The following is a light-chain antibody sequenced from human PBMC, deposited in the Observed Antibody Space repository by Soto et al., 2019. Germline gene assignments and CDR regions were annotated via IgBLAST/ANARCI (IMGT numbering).Light chain of an antibody. CDR1: QSVSSSY. Sequence: EIVLTQSPGTLSLSPGERATLSCRASQSVSSSYLAWYQQKPGQAPRLLIYGASSRATGIPDRFSGSGSGTDFTLPISRLEPEDFAVYYGQQYGSSPYTFGQGTKLEIK. V-gene: IGKV3-20*01. J-gene: IGKJ2*01. CDR3: QQYGSSPYT. CDR2: GAS.